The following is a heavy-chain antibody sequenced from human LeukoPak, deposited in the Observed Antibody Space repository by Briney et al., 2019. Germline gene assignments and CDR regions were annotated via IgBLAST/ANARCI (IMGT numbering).Heavy chain of an antibody. D-gene: IGHD2-15*01. CDR2: INHSGST. CDR3: ARGVVVVAATYYYFDY. V-gene: IGHV4-34*01. Sequence: SETLSLTCAVYGGSFSGYYWSWIRQPPGKGLEWIGEINHSGSTNYNPSLKSRVTISVDTSKNQFSLKLSSVTAADTAVYYCARGVVVVAATYYYFDYWGQGTLVTVSS. J-gene: IGHJ4*02. CDR1: GGSFSGYY.